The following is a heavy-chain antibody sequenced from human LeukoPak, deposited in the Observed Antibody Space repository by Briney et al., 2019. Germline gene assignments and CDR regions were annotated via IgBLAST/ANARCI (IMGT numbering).Heavy chain of an antibody. V-gene: IGHV4-38-2*02. Sequence: SETLSLTCTVSGYSITSSYYWAWIRQPPGRGLEWVASISHSGTTYYNPSLKSRVTISIDTSRNQFSLKLNSLTAADTAVYYCARDLGYSGFDWAPWGQGTLVTVSS. CDR1: GYSITSSYY. CDR2: ISHSGTT. CDR3: ARDLGYSGFDWAP. J-gene: IGHJ5*02. D-gene: IGHD5-12*01.